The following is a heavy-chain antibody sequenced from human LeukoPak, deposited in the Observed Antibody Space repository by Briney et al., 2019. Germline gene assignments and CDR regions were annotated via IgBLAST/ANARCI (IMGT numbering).Heavy chain of an antibody. J-gene: IGHJ3*02. V-gene: IGHV3-53*01. CDR2: IYSGGST. CDR3: ARSNDAFDI. Sequence: PGGSLRLSCAASGFTVSSNYMNWVRQAPGKGLEWVSIIYSGGSTFYTDSVKGRFTISRDNSKNTLFLQMNSLRADDTAVYYYARSNDAFDIWGQGTMVTVSS. D-gene: IGHD5/OR15-5a*01. CDR1: GFTVSSNY.